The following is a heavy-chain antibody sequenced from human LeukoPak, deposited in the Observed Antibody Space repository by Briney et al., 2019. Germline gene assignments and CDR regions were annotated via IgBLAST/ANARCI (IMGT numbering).Heavy chain of an antibody. J-gene: IGHJ4*02. D-gene: IGHD6-13*01. Sequence: GGSLRLSCAASGFTFDDYAMSWVRQAPGKGLEWVSGINWNGGSTVYADSVKGRFPISRDKDKNSLYLQMNSLRAEDTALYYCARTGEFSSSWLTNYFDYWGQGTLVTVSS. CDR2: INWNGGST. CDR3: ARTGEFSSSWLTNYFDY. CDR1: GFTFDDYA. V-gene: IGHV3-20*04.